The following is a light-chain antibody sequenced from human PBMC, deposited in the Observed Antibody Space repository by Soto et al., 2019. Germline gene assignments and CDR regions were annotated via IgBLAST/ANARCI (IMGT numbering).Light chain of an antibody. Sequence: QSVLTQPASVSGSPGQSITISCTGTSSDVGGYNYVSWYQQHPGKAPKLMIYEVSNRPSGVSNRFSGSKSGNTASLTISGLQAEDEADYYCSSYTSSRLYVFGNGTRSPS. V-gene: IGLV2-14*01. CDR2: EVS. CDR3: SSYTSSRLYV. J-gene: IGLJ1*01. CDR1: SSDVGGYNY.